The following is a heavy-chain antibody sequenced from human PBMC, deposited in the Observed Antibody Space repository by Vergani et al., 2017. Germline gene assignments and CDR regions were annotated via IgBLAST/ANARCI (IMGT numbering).Heavy chain of an antibody. CDR2: ISASGGST. J-gene: IGHJ4*02. D-gene: IGHD3-22*01. CDR3: AKDPYDSSGYYHY. Sequence: EVQLLESGGGLVQPGGSLRLSCAASGFTFSSYAMSWVRQAPGKGLEWVSAISASGGSTYYADSVKGRFTISRDNSKNTLYLQMNSLRAEDTAVYYCAKDPYDSSGYYHYWGQGTLVTVSS. CDR1: GFTFSSYA. V-gene: IGHV3-23*01.